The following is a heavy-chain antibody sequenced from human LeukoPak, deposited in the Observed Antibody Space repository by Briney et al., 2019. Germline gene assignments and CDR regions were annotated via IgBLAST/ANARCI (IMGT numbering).Heavy chain of an antibody. CDR2: ISSSSSTI. CDR1: GFTFSSYE. D-gene: IGHD1-26*01. J-gene: IGHJ6*03. Sequence: GGSLRLSCAASGFTFSSYEMNWVRQAPGKGLEWVSYISSSSSTIYYADSVKGRFTISRDSAKNSLFLQLNSLRAEDTAVYYCARDPYSGTYSDYYYYMDVWGKGTTVTVSS. CDR3: ARDPYSGTYSDYYYYMDV. V-gene: IGHV3-48*03.